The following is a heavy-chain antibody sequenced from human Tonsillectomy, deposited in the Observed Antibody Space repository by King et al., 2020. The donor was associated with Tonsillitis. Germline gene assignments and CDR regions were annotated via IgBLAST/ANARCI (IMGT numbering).Heavy chain of an antibody. CDR2: TSYDGTNK. CDR1: GFTFSSYG. J-gene: IGHJ6*02. V-gene: IGHV3-30*18. Sequence: QLVQSGGGVVQPGRSLRLSCAASGFTFSSYGMHWVRQAPGKGLEWVAVTSYDGTNKYYADSVKGRFTISRDNSKNTLYLQMNSLRAEDTAVYYCEKELRSYCNRDVWGQGTTVTVSS. CDR3: EKELRSYCNRDV. D-gene: IGHD2/OR15-2a*01.